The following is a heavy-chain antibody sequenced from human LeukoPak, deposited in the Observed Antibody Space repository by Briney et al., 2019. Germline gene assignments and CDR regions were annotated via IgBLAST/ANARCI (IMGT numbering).Heavy chain of an antibody. Sequence: SETLSLTCAVYGGSFSGYYWSWIRQPPGKGLEWIGEINHSGSTNYNPSLKSRVTISVGTSKNQFSLKLRSVTPADTAVYYCARGYSYGYRYIRNSGYDQYYYYGMDVWGQGTTVTVSS. J-gene: IGHJ6*02. CDR3: ARGYSYGYRYIRNSGYDQYYYYGMDV. CDR1: GGSFSGYY. D-gene: IGHD5-18*01. V-gene: IGHV4-34*01. CDR2: INHSGST.